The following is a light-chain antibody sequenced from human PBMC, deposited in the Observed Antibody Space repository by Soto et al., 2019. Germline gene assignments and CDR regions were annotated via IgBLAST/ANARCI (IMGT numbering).Light chain of an antibody. V-gene: IGKV1-27*01. CDR2: GAS. J-gene: IGKJ4*01. Sequence: DIQMTQSPSSLSASVGDRVTLSCRASQGISNSVAWYQQKPGKAPKLLIYGASTLRSGVPSRFSGSGSGTYFSLTISSLQPEDVGTYYCQKHNTAPLTFGGVTKVEI. CDR1: QGISNS. CDR3: QKHNTAPLT.